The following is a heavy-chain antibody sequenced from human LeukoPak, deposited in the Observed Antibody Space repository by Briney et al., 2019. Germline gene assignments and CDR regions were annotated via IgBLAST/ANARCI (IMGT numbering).Heavy chain of an antibody. CDR1: GYTYTGYY. Sequence: ASVKVCCEASGYTYTGYYMHWVRQAPGQGHEWMGWINPNSGGTNYAQKFQGRVTMTRDTSISTAYMELSSLRSDDTTVYYCARRRVYDILTSYAFDIWGQGTMVTVSS. D-gene: IGHD3-9*01. CDR2: INPNSGGT. CDR3: ARRRVYDILTSYAFDI. V-gene: IGHV1-2*02. J-gene: IGHJ3*02.